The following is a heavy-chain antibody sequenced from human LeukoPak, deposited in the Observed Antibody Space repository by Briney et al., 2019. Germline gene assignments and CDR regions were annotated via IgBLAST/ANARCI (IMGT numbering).Heavy chain of an antibody. Sequence: PGGSLRLSCVASGFTFSATGMHWVRQAPGKGLEWVAIISSDGTKKYYADSMKGRFIVSRDNSKNTLYLQMNSLRGDDSALYYCVGEITVVRGDYDDNWGQGTLVTVSS. CDR3: VGEITVVRGDYDDN. D-gene: IGHD3-10*01. J-gene: IGHJ4*02. CDR2: ISSDGTKK. CDR1: GFTFSATG. V-gene: IGHV3-30*03.